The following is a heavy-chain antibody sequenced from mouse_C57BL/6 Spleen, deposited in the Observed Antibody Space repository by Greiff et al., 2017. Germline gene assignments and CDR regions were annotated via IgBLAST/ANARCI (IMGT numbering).Heavy chain of an antibody. V-gene: IGHV1-22*01. CDR3: ARREFYAGYFDY. CDR2: INPNNGGT. J-gene: IGHJ2*01. CDR1: GYTFTDYN. Sequence: EVQLQQSGPELVKPGASVKMSCKASGYTFTDYNMHWVKQSHGKSLEWIGYINPNNGGTSYNQKFKGQATLTVNKSSSTAYMELRSLTSEDSAVYYCARREFYAGYFDYWGQGTTLTVSS. D-gene: IGHD2-3*01.